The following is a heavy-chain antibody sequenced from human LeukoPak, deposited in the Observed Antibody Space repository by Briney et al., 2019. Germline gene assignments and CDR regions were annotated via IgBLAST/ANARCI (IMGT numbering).Heavy chain of an antibody. V-gene: IGHV4-31*03. Sequence: SETLSLTCTVSGGSISSGGYYWSWIRQHPGKGLEWIGNIYYSGSTYYNPSLKSRVTISVDTSKNQFSLKLSSVTAADTAVYYCARGVDSSGYYPLYYFDYWGLGTLVTVSS. D-gene: IGHD3-22*01. J-gene: IGHJ4*02. CDR2: IYYSGST. CDR3: ARGVDSSGYYPLYYFDY. CDR1: GGSISSGGYY.